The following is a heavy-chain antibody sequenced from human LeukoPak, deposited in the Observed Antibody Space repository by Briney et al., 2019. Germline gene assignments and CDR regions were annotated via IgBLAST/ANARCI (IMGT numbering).Heavy chain of an antibody. J-gene: IGHJ4*02. CDR2: IYYSGST. CDR1: RGFNRSSSYY. V-gene: IGHV4-39*01. Sequence: SGTLSLTRTVCRGFNRSSSYYGGWIRQPPGKGLGWIGSIYYSGSTYYNPSLKSRVTISVDSSKNQFSLKLSTVTAAYTTVYDCARARYSYYFVYWGQGTLVTVSS. CDR3: ARARYSYYFVY. D-gene: IGHD3-16*01.